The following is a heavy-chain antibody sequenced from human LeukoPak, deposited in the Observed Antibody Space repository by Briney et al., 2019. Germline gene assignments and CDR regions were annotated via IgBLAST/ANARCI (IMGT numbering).Heavy chain of an antibody. Sequence: PGGSLRLSCAASGFTFSRYWMSWVRQAPGKGLEWVANIKEDGSREYYVDSVKGRFTISRDNAKNSLYLQMNSLRGEDTAVYYCARELKGITAAAASELYNSGEGTLVTAS. V-gene: IGHV3-7*01. CDR3: ARELKGITAAAASELYN. CDR1: GFTFSRYW. J-gene: IGHJ4*02. CDR2: IKEDGSRE. D-gene: IGHD6-25*01.